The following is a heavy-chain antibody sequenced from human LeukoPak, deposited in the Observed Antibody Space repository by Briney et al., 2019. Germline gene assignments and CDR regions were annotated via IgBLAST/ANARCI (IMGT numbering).Heavy chain of an antibody. CDR2: INPSGGST. Sequence: ASVKVSCKASGYTFTSYYMHWVRQAPGQGLEWMGIINPSGGSTSYAQKFQGRVTMTRDTSTSTVYMELSRLRSEDTAVYYCARAGDDSSGYYYRSFDYWGEGTLVTVCS. CDR1: GYTFTSYY. V-gene: IGHV1-46*01. D-gene: IGHD3-22*01. CDR3: ARAGDDSSGYYYRSFDY. J-gene: IGHJ4*02.